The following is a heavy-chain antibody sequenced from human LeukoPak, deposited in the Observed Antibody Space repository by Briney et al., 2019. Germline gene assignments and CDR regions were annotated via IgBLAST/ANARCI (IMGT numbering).Heavy chain of an antibody. V-gene: IGHV3-30*02. Sequence: GGSLRLSCAASGFTFSSYGMHWVRQAPGKGLEWVAFIRYDGSNKYYADSVKGRFTISRDNSKNTLYLQMNSLRAEDTAVYYCARDGRSSGWPDYWGQGTLVTVSS. CDR3: ARDGRSSGWPDY. CDR2: IRYDGSNK. J-gene: IGHJ4*02. D-gene: IGHD6-19*01. CDR1: GFTFSSYG.